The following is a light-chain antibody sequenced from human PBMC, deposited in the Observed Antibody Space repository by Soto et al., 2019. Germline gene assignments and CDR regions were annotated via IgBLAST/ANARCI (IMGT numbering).Light chain of an antibody. J-gene: IGKJ5*01. V-gene: IGKV3-11*01. CDR3: QQRGNWPIT. CDR1: QNVYTY. CDR2: DAS. Sequence: DIILTQSPATLSLSPGERATLSCRVSQNVYTYLAWYQQKPGQAPRLLIYDASNRATGIPARFSGSGSGTDFTLTISSLAPEDFAVYYCQQRGNWPITFGQGTRLEIK.